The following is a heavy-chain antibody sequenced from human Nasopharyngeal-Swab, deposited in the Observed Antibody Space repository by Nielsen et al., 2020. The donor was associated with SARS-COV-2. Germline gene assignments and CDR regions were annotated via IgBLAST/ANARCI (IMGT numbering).Heavy chain of an antibody. V-gene: IGHV3-23*01. CDR3: AKLAYILTGYPDY. D-gene: IGHD3-9*01. CDR1: GFSFSSYA. J-gene: IGHJ4*02. CDR2: ISGSGGST. Sequence: GRSLRLSCAASGFSFSSYAMSWVRQAPGKGLEWVSAISGSGGSTYYADSVKGRFTISRDNSKNTLYLQMNSLRAEDTAVYYCAKLAYILTGYPDYWGQGTLVTVSS.